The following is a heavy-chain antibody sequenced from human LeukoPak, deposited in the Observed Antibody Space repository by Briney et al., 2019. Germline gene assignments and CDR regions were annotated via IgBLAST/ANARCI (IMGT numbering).Heavy chain of an antibody. D-gene: IGHD5-12*01. Sequence: GRSLRLSCAASGFTFSSYWMHWVRQAPGKGLVWVSRINSDGSSTSYADSVKGRFTISRDNAKNTLYLQMNSLRAEDTAVYYCALHGLRSHAFDIWGQGTMVTVSS. J-gene: IGHJ3*02. CDR1: GFTFSSYW. V-gene: IGHV3-74*01. CDR3: ALHGLRSHAFDI. CDR2: INSDGSST.